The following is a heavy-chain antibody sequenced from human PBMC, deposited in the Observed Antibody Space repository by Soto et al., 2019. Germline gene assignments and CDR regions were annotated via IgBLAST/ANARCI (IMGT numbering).Heavy chain of an antibody. CDR3: AKMKFLEWLSHFDY. CDR2: ISGSGGST. Sequence: PGGSLRLSCAASGFTFSSYAMSWVRQAPGKGLEWVSAISGSGGSTYYADSVKGRFTISRDNSKNTLYLQMNSLRAEDTVVYYCAKMKFLEWLSHFDYWGQGTLVTVSS. V-gene: IGHV3-23*01. J-gene: IGHJ4*02. D-gene: IGHD3-3*01. CDR1: GFTFSSYA.